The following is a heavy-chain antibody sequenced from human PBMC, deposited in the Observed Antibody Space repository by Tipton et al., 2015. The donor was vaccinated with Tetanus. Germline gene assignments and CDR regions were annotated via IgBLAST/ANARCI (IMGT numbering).Heavy chain of an antibody. V-gene: IGHV4-39*01. CDR2: IYYNGNT. J-gene: IGHJ5*02. D-gene: IGHD2-21*02. CDR3: ARTAHNWFDP. Sequence: LRLSCTVSRGSINSGTFYWDWIRQTPGKGLEWIGNIYYNGNTLENPSLKGRVTLSLDKSKNQFSLNLTSVTAADTAVYYCARTAHNWFDPWGQGILVTVSS. CDR1: RGSINSGTFY.